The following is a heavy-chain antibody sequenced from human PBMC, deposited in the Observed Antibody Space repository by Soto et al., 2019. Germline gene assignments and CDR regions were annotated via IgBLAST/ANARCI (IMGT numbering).Heavy chain of an antibody. CDR3: ASRSATVISLTY. J-gene: IGHJ4*02. V-gene: IGHV3-74*01. CDR1: GFSFSNYW. Sequence: GGSLRLSCAASGFSFSNYWIHWVRRAPGKGLEWVSRIRGDGSATNYVDSVKGRFTISRDNSKNTLYLQMNRLRAEDTAVYYCASRSATVISLTYWGPGTQVTVSS. D-gene: IGHD4-17*01. CDR2: IRGDGSAT.